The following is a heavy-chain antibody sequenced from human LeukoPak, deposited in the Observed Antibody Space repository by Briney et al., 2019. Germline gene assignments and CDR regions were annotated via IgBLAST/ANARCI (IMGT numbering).Heavy chain of an antibody. D-gene: IGHD3-10*01. V-gene: IGHV4-39*01. CDR2: IYYSGST. Sequence: PSETLSLTCTVSGGSIRSSYYYWGWIRQPPGKGLEWIGSIYYSGSTYYNPSLKSRVTISVDTSKNQFSLKLSSVTAADTAVYYCARLWLGPYYYYYGMDVWGQGTTVTVSS. J-gene: IGHJ6*02. CDR3: ARLWLGPYYYYYGMDV. CDR1: GGSIRSSYYY.